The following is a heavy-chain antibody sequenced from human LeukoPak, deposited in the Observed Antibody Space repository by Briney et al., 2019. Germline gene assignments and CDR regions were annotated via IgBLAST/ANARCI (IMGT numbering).Heavy chain of an antibody. D-gene: IGHD2-2*01. Sequence: SETLSLTCSVSGDSITGYSWSWIRQTPGKGLEWLGYIYYNGDTHYNPSLNSRLSMSVDTPKKQFSLNLRSVTAADTAMYFCARGRTGYQLLPTKKNYSYYYVDVWGKGTTVTVSS. J-gene: IGHJ6*03. CDR2: IYYNGDT. CDR1: GDSITGYS. V-gene: IGHV4-59*12. CDR3: ARGRTGYQLLPTKKNYSYYYVDV.